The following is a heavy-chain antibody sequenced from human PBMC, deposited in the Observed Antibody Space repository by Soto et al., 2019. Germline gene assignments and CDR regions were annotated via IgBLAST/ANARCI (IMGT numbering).Heavy chain of an antibody. J-gene: IGHJ6*02. CDR3: ARYKSNYYYGMDV. CDR1: GGSSSSYY. D-gene: IGHD1-20*01. CDR2: IYYSGIT. V-gene: IGHV4-59*01. Sequence: PSETLSLTCTVAGGSSSSYYWSCIRQPPGKGLEWIGYIYYSGITNYNPSLKSRVTISVDTSKNQFSLKLSSVTAADTAVYYCARYKSNYYYGMDVWGQGTTVTVSS.